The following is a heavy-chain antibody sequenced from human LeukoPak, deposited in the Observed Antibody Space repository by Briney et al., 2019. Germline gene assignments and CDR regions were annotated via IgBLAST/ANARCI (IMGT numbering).Heavy chain of an antibody. CDR3: ARVKGHGDYDY. D-gene: IGHD4-17*01. J-gene: IGHJ4*02. CDR1: GASFSGFY. Sequence: PSETLSLTCAVYGASFSGFYGTWIRQPPGKGPEWIGEIYHSGSTNYNPSLKSRVTISVDKSKNQFSLKLSSVTAADTAVYYCARVKGHGDYDYWGQGTLVTVSS. CDR2: IYHSGST. V-gene: IGHV4-34*01.